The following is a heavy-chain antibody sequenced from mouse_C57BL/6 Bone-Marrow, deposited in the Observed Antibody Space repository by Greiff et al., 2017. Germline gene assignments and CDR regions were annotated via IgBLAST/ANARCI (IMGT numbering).Heavy chain of an antibody. CDR1: GYTFTDYE. J-gene: IGHJ3*01. CDR2: IDPETGGT. D-gene: IGHD2-4*01. Sequence: VKLQESGAELVRPGASVTLSCKASGYTFTDYEMHWVKQTPVHGLEWIGAIDPETGGTAYNQKFKGKAILTADKSSSTAYMELRSLTSEDSAVYYCTRGGLRFAYWGQGTLVTVSA. CDR3: TRGGLRFAY. V-gene: IGHV1-15*01.